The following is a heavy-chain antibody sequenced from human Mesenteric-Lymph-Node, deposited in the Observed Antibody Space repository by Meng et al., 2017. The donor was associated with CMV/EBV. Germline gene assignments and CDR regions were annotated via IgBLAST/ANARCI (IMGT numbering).Heavy chain of an antibody. CDR3: ARGGAYNFGFGLDL. V-gene: IGHV4-34*01. Sequence: AGHGGYFSGYYWNWIRQPPGKGLEWIGEINHSGSTNYNPSLKSRVTISVDTSKNQFSLKLSSVTAADTAVYYCARGGAYNFGFGLDLWGQGTLVTVSS. D-gene: IGHD3-10*01. CDR2: INHSGST. J-gene: IGHJ5*02. CDR1: GGYFSGYY.